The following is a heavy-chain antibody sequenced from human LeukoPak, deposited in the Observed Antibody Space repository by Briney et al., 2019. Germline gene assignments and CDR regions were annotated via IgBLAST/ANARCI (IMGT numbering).Heavy chain of an antibody. V-gene: IGHV3-43*01. Sequence: PGGSLRLSCAASGFTFDDNTMHWVRQTPGRGLEWVSFITWKSHRTHYADSVRGRFTVSRDNAKNTLYLEMNSLRADDTAVYYCGRDVNSLFFDVWGRGTLVTVSS. J-gene: IGHJ2*01. CDR2: ITWKSHRT. CDR3: GRDVNSLFFDV. CDR1: GFTFDDNT. D-gene: IGHD2-21*01.